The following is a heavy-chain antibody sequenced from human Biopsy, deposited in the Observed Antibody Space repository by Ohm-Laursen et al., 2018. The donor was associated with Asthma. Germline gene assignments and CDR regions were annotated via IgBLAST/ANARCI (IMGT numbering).Heavy chain of an antibody. CDR2: ISVYNGNT. CDR1: GYTFNSAG. J-gene: IGHJ6*02. D-gene: IGHD3-10*01. CDR3: ARAVDYSHYYGIDV. Sequence: ASVKVSCKSSGYTFNSAGITWVRQAPGQGLEWMGWISVYNGNTKVAQKLQDRVTMITDTSTGTAYMELRSLRSDDTAVYFCARAVDYSHYYGIDVWGQGTTVTVS. V-gene: IGHV1-18*01.